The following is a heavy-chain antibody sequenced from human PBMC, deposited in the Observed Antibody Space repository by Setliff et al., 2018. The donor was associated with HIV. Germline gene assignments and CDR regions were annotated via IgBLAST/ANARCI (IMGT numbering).Heavy chain of an antibody. CDR1: GFTFSRYW. J-gene: IGHJ3*02. Sequence: PGGSLRLSCGASGFTFSRYWMHWVRQAPGKGLEWVASISYDGTDKYYTDSMKGRFTISRDNSKNTLYLQMDDLRAEDTAVYYCAREEGTKGAFDIWGQGTKVTVSS. CDR2: ISYDGTDK. V-gene: IGHV3-30-3*01. CDR3: AREEGTKGAFDI. D-gene: IGHD1-1*01.